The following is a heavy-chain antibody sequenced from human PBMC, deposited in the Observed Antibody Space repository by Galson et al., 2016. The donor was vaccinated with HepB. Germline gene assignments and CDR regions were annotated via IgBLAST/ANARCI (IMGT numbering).Heavy chain of an antibody. D-gene: IGHD2-15*01. J-gene: IGHJ4*02. Sequence: TLSLTCTVSGGSISSGGYYWSWIRQHPGKGLEWIGYIYYSGNTYYNPSLKSRVTISVDTSKSQFSLKLSSVTAADTAVYFCATMGPWVATTLDNWGQGTLVTVSS. V-gene: IGHV4-31*03. CDR3: ATMGPWVATTLDN. CDR2: IYYSGNT. CDR1: GGSISSGGYY.